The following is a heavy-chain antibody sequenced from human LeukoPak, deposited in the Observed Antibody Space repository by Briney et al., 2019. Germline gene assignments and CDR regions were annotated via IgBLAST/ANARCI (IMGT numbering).Heavy chain of an antibody. V-gene: IGHV1-2*02. CDR3: ARAGFDILTGYYSTAFDY. D-gene: IGHD3-9*01. J-gene: IGHJ4*02. CDR1: GYTFTGYY. CDR2: INPNSGGT. Sequence: GASVKVSCKASGYTFTGYYMHWVRQAPEQGLEWMGWINPNSGGTNYAQKFQGRVTMTRDTSISTAYMELSRLRSDDTAVYYCARAGFDILTGYYSTAFDYWGQGTLVTVSS.